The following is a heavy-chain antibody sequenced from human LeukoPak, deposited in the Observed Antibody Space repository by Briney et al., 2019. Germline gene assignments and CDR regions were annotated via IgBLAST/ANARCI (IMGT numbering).Heavy chain of an antibody. CDR2: IYSGGST. CDR1: GFTVSSNY. D-gene: IGHD6-13*01. J-gene: IGHJ5*02. CDR3: ARVGSSWSNWFDP. Sequence: GGSLRLSCAASGFTVSSNYMSWVRQAPGKGLEWVPVIYSGGSTYYADSVKGRFTISRDNSKNTLYLQMNSLRAEDTAVYYCARVGSSWSNWFDPWGQGTLVTVSS. V-gene: IGHV3-53*01.